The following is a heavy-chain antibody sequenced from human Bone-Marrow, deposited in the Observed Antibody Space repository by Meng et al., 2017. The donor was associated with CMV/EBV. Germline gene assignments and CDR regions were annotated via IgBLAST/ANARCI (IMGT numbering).Heavy chain of an antibody. CDR3: ARYPFGGEYYGMDV. V-gene: IGHV3-21*01. J-gene: IGHJ6*02. Sequence: GESLKISCAASGLTFSSYSMNWVRQAPGKGLEWVSSISSSSSYISYADSVKGRFTISRDNAQNSLYLQMNSLRAEDTAVYYCARYPFGGEYYGMDVWGQGTTVTVSS. CDR1: GLTFSSYS. D-gene: IGHD3-16*01. CDR2: ISSSSSYI.